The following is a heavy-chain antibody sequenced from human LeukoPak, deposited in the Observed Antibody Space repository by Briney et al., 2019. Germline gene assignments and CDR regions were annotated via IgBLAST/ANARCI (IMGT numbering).Heavy chain of an antibody. CDR1: GYTFTGYY. V-gene: IGHV1-2*02. D-gene: IGHD6-13*01. CDR2: INPNSGGT. CDR3: ARCPIYSSSWFDYYYGMDV. Sequence: ASVKVSRKASGYTFTGYYMHLVRQAPGQGLEWMGWINPNSGGTNYAQKFQGRVTMTRDTSISTAYMELSRLRSDDTAVYYCARCPIYSSSWFDYYYGMDVWGQGTTVTVSS. J-gene: IGHJ6*02.